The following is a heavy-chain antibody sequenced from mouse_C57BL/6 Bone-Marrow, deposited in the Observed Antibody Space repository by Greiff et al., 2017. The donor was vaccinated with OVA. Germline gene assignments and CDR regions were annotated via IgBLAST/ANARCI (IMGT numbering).Heavy chain of an antibody. CDR3: ARIGSDYYAMDC. CDR1: GYTFTSYG. CDR2: IYPRSGNT. D-gene: IGHD4-1*01. J-gene: IGHJ4*01. Sequence: VQGVESGAELARPGASVKLSCKASGYTFTSYGISWVKQRTGQGLEWIGEIYPRSGNTYYNEKFKGKATLTADKSSSTAYMELRSLTSEDSAVYFCARIGSDYYAMDCWGQGTSVTVSS. V-gene: IGHV1-81*01.